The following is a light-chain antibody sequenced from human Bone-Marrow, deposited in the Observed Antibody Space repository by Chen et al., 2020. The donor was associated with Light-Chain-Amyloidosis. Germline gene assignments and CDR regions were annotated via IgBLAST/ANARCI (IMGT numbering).Light chain of an antibody. Sequence: QSVLTQPPSASGTPGQRVTISCSGSSSNIGSNTVNWYQQLPGTAPKLLMFSNDQRPSGVPDRFSGSKSGTSASLAISGLQSEDEAEYYCATWDDSLKVIGGGTKLTVL. J-gene: IGLJ3*02. CDR1: SSNIGSNT. CDR2: SND. CDR3: ATWDDSLKV. V-gene: IGLV1-44*01.